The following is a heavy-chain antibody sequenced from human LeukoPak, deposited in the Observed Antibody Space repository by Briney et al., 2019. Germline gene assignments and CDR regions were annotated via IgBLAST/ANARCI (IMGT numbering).Heavy chain of an antibody. CDR1: GFTFSSYG. J-gene: IGHJ4*02. D-gene: IGHD2-15*01. V-gene: IGHV3-30*03. Sequence: GGSLRLSCAASGFTFSSYGMHWVRQAPGKGLEWVAVISYDGSNKYYADSVKGRFTISRDNSKNTLYLQMNSLRAEDTAVYYCARLAQVVAATTDFDYWGQGTLVTVSS. CDR3: ARLAQVVAATTDFDY. CDR2: ISYDGSNK.